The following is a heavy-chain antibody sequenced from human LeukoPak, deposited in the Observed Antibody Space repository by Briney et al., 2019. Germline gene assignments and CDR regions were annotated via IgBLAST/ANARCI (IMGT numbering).Heavy chain of an antibody. CDR2: IQYDGSNK. V-gene: IGHV3-30*02. D-gene: IGHD3-22*01. CDR1: GFIFSNYG. J-gene: IGHJ3*02. CDR3: AKRGDDRSGFVFDI. Sequence: PGGSLRLSCAASGFIFSNYGIHWVRQAPGKGLEWVSFIQYDGSNKYYADSVKGRFTISRDNSKNTLYLQMNSLREEDTAVDYCAKRGDDRSGFVFDIWGQGTMVTVSS.